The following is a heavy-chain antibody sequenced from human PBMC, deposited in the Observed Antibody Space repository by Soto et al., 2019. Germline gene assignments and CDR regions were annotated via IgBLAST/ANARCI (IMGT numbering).Heavy chain of an antibody. CDR2: IYYSGST. Sequence: PSETLSLTCTVSGGSISSGGYYWSWIRQHPGKGLEWIGYIYYSGSTYYNPSLKSRVTISVDTSKNQFSLKLSSVTAADTAVYYCARGTVITIFGMDVWGKGTTVTVSS. V-gene: IGHV4-31*03. D-gene: IGHD3-3*01. CDR3: ARGTVITIFGMDV. J-gene: IGHJ6*03. CDR1: GGSISSGGYY.